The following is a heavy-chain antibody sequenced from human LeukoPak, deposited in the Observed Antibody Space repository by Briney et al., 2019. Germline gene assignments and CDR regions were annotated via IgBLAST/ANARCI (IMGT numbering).Heavy chain of an antibody. Sequence: PSETPSLTCTVSGGSISSYYWSWIRQPPGKGLEWIGYIYYSGSTNYNPSLKSRVTISVDTSKNQFSLKLSSVTAADTAVYYCARVGEDYYYYYMDVWGKGTTVTVSS. V-gene: IGHV4-59*01. D-gene: IGHD1-26*01. CDR1: GGSISSYY. J-gene: IGHJ6*03. CDR3: ARVGEDYYYYYMDV. CDR2: IYYSGST.